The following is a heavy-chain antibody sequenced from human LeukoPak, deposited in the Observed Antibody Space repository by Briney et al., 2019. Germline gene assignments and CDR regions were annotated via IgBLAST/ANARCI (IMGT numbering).Heavy chain of an antibody. CDR1: GYSFTSYW. J-gene: IGHJ2*01. V-gene: IGHV1-18*04. CDR3: ARPRVSLGYFDL. Sequence: GESLKISCKGSGYSFTSYWIGWVRQAPGQGLEWMGWISAYNGNTNYAQKLQGRVTMTTDTSTSTAYMELRSLRSDDTAVYYCARPRVSLGYFDLWGRGTLVTVSS. D-gene: IGHD2-8*01. CDR2: ISAYNGNT.